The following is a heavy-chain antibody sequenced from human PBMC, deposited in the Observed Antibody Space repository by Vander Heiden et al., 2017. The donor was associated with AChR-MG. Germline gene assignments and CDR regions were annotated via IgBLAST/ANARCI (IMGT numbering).Heavy chain of an antibody. CDR3: ARDKDCSSTSCPRGFDP. CDR2: IYHSGST. Sequence: QVQLQESGPGLVKPSGTLSLTCAVPGGSISSSNWWSWVRQPPGKGLEWIGEIYHSGSTNYNPSLKSRVTISVDKSKNQFSLKLSSVTAADTAVYYCARDKDCSSTSCPRGFDPWGQGTLVTVSS. V-gene: IGHV4-4*02. D-gene: IGHD2-2*01. J-gene: IGHJ5*02. CDR1: GGSISSSNW.